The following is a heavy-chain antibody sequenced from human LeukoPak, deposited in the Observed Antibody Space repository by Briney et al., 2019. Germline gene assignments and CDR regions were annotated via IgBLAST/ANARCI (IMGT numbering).Heavy chain of an antibody. V-gene: IGHV3-53*01. Sequence: GGSLRLSCAASGFTVSSNYMSWVRQAPGKGLEWVSVIYSGGSTYYADSVKGRFTISRDNAKNSLYLQMNSLRAEDTAIYYCARSGWYDDFDYLGQGTLVTVSS. J-gene: IGHJ4*02. D-gene: IGHD6-19*01. CDR3: ARSGWYDDFDY. CDR2: IYSGGST. CDR1: GFTVSSNY.